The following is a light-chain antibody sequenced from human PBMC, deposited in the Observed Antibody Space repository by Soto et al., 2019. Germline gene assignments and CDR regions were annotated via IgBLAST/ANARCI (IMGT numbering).Light chain of an antibody. CDR1: QSVSSY. CDR2: DAS. CDR3: QQRSNSWT. V-gene: IGKV3-11*01. Sequence: EIVLTQSPATLSLSPGERATLSCRASQSVSSYLAWYQQKPGQAPRLLIYDASNRATGIPARFSGSGSGTGFTLTISSLESEDFAVYYCQQRSNSWTFGQGTKVEIK. J-gene: IGKJ1*01.